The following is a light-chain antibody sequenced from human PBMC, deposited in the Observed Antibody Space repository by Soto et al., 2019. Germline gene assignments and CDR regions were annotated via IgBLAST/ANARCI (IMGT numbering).Light chain of an antibody. CDR2: LNSDGSH. V-gene: IGLV4-69*01. Sequence: QPVLTKSPSASASLGASVKLTCTLSSGHSSYAIAWHQQQPEKGPRYLMKLNSDGSHSKGDGIPDRFSGSSSGAERYLTISSLQSEDEADYYCQTLGSGIRVVFGGGTKLTVL. CDR1: SGHSSYA. CDR3: QTLGSGIRVV. J-gene: IGLJ2*01.